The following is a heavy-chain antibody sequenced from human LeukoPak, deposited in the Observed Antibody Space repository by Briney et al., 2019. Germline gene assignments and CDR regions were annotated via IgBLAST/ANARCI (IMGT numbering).Heavy chain of an antibody. Sequence: SETLSLTCTVSGYSISSGYYWGWIRQPPGKGLEWIGSIYHSGSTYYNPSLKSRVTISVDTSKNQFSLKLSSVTAADTAVYYCARGIAARQRWYYYYYMDVWGKGTTVTVSS. J-gene: IGHJ6*03. CDR3: ARGIAARQRWYYYYYMDV. CDR1: GYSISSGYY. D-gene: IGHD6-6*01. V-gene: IGHV4-38-2*02. CDR2: IYHSGST.